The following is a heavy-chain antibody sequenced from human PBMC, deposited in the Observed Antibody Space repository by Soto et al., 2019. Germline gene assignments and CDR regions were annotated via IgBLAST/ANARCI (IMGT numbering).Heavy chain of an antibody. Sequence: QVQLQESGPGLVKPSGTLSLTCAVSSGSISSSNWWSWVRQPPGKGLEWIGEIYHSGSTNYNPSLKSRVTISVDKSKNQFSLKLSSVTAADTAVYYCARTDYRRLLLRNFGFDPWGQGTLVTVSS. V-gene: IGHV4-4*02. CDR1: SGSISSSNW. J-gene: IGHJ5*02. CDR2: IYHSGST. D-gene: IGHD2-15*01. CDR3: ARTDYRRLLLRNFGFDP.